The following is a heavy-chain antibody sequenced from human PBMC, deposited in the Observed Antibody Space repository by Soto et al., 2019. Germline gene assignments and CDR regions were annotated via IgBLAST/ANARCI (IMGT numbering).Heavy chain of an antibody. CDR2: IIPMFAAP. Sequence: SVKVSCKASGGPFSGYVINWVRQAPGQGLEWMGGIIPMFAAPSYAQKFQGRVTIAADESTSIAYMELTSLTSEDTAVYYCARDRNPGSLYYDFGMVVWGQGTTVTVSS. CDR3: ARDRNPGSLYYDFGMVV. V-gene: IGHV1-69*13. D-gene: IGHD1-1*01. CDR1: GGPFSGYV. J-gene: IGHJ6*02.